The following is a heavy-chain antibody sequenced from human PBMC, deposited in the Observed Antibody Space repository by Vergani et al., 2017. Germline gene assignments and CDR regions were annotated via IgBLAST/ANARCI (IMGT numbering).Heavy chain of an antibody. D-gene: IGHD3-9*01. Sequence: HVQVVQSGAEVKKSGASVKVSCKTSGYTFSYYYMHWVRQAPGQGLEWMGLINPSGGHTNYAQKFQGRVTMTRDTATSTVYMELSSLRSEDTAIYYCARGDYGILTGYRYWGQGTLVTVSA. V-gene: IGHV1-46*03. J-gene: IGHJ4*02. CDR2: INPSGGHT. CDR3: ARGDYGILTGYRY. CDR1: GYTFSYYY.